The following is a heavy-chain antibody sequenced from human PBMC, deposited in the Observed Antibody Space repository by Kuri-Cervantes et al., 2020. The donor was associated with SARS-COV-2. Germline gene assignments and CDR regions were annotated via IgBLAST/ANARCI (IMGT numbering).Heavy chain of an antibody. CDR2: IWYDGSYK. Sequence: GGSLRLSCAASGFTFSSYAMHWVRQAPGKGLEWVAVIWYDGSYKYYADSVKGRFTISRDNSKNTLYLQMNSLRAEDTAVYYCARDLGYCGGGSCYLSPRHAFDIWGQGTMVTVSS. V-gene: IGHV3-33*08. CDR3: ARDLGYCGGGSCYLSPRHAFDI. D-gene: IGHD2-15*01. CDR1: GFTFSSYA. J-gene: IGHJ3*02.